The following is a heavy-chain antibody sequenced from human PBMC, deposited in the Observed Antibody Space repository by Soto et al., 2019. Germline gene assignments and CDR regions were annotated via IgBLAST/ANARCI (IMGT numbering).Heavy chain of an antibody. CDR1: GFIFSEST. D-gene: IGHD2-15*01. Sequence: PGGSLRLSCSASGFIFSESTIYWVRQVPGKGLEAISAVSTSGRSTYYADSVKDRFTISRDNSKNTLFLQMGSLRPEDTAIYYCVKQAHGLDGVAFDYWGQGTQVTVSP. CDR3: VKQAHGLDGVAFDY. J-gene: IGHJ4*02. CDR2: VSTSGRST. V-gene: IGHV3-64D*06.